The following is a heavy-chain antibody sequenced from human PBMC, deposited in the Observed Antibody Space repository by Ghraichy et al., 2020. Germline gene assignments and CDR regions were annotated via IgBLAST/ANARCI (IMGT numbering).Heavy chain of an antibody. CDR1: GGSISSYY. D-gene: IGHD4-17*01. CDR2: IYYSGST. V-gene: IGHV4-59*01. CDR3: ARAPTTVTNNYYYYGMDV. Sequence: ESLNISCTVSGGSISSYYWSWIRQPPGKGLEWIGYIYYSGSTNYNPSLKSRVTISVDTSKNQFSLKLSSVTAADTAVYYCARAPTTVTNNYYYYGMDVWGQGTTVTVSS. J-gene: IGHJ6*02.